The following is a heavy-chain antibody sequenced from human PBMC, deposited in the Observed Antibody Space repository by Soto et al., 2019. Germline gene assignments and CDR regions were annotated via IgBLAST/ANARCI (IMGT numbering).Heavy chain of an antibody. V-gene: IGHV4-34*01. CDR3: ARGVREGATPADAFDI. CDR2: INHSGST. Sequence: QVQLQQWGAGLLKPSETLSLTCAVYGGSFSGYYWSWIRQPPGKGLEWIGEINHSGSTNYNPSLKRRVTISVDTSKNQFSLKLGAVTAADTAVYYCARGVREGATPADAFDIWGQGTMVTVSS. D-gene: IGHD1-26*01. J-gene: IGHJ3*02. CDR1: GGSFSGYY.